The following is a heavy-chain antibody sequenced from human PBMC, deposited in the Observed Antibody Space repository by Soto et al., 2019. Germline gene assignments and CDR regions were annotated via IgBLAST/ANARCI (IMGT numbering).Heavy chain of an antibody. CDR3: ERDAGCSYYHDSSPKNGFDI. Sequence: SETLSLTCAVYGGSFSGYYWSWIRQPPGKGLEWIGEINHSGTTNYNPSLKSRVTISVDTSTNHFSLKLSSVTAADTAVYYCERDAGCSYYHDSSPKNGFDIWGQGTMVTVSS. CDR1: GGSFSGYY. D-gene: IGHD3-22*01. J-gene: IGHJ3*02. CDR2: INHSGTT. V-gene: IGHV4-34*01.